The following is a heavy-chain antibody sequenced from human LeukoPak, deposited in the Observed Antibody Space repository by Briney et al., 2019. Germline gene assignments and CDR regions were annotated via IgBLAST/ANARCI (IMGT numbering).Heavy chain of an antibody. CDR1: GGSISSGGYS. CDR2: IYHSGST. D-gene: IGHD3-22*01. J-gene: IGHJ3*02. Sequence: SQTLPLTCAVSGGSISSGGYSWSWIRQPPGKGLEWIGYIYHSGSTYYNPSLKSRVTISVDRSKTQFSLKLSSVTAADTAVYYCARGYYYDSSGYPDAFDIWGQGTMVTVSS. V-gene: IGHV4-30-2*01. CDR3: ARGYYYDSSGYPDAFDI.